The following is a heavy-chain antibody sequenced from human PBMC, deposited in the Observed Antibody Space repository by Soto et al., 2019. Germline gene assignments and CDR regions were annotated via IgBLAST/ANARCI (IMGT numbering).Heavy chain of an antibody. Sequence: VGSLRLSCAASALIFRTHGLRWVRQAPGKGLEWVSTISDSGVSTYYADSVKGRFTISRDNSKNTLYPQMNSLRAEDTAVYYCAKVPFVGWEVRESDYWGQGTLVTVSS. V-gene: IGHV3-23*01. CDR3: AKVPFVGWEVRESDY. D-gene: IGHD1-26*01. CDR1: ALIFRTHG. CDR2: ISDSGVST. J-gene: IGHJ4*02.